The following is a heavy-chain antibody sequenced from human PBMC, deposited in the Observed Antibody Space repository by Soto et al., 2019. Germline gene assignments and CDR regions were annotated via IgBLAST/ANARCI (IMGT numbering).Heavy chain of an antibody. D-gene: IGHD3-22*01. J-gene: IGHJ4*02. CDR2: IYWDDDK. Sequence: QITLEESAPTLVKPTQTLTLTCTFSGFSLNTRGVGVGWVRQPPGEALEWLTVIYWDDDKRFSPSLKNRLTITKDTSNNQVVLTLTNVDPVDTATYYCAHISNYYSNSGWFDYFDSWGQGTLVIVSS. V-gene: IGHV2-5*02. CDR1: GFSLNTRGVG. CDR3: AHISNYYSNSGWFDYFDS.